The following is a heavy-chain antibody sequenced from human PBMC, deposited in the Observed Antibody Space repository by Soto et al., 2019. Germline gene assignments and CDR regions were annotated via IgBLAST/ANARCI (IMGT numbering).Heavy chain of an antibody. Sequence: EVQLVESGGGLVKPGGSLRLSCAASGFTFSSYSMNWVRQAPGKGLEWVSSISSSSSYIYYADSVKGRFTISRDNAKNSLYLQMNRLRAEDTAVYYCARRYTPSNYRDGFYFDYWGQVTLVTVSS. V-gene: IGHV3-21*01. CDR3: ARRYTPSNYRDGFYFDY. J-gene: IGHJ4*02. CDR1: GFTFSSYS. D-gene: IGHD4-17*01. CDR2: ISSSSSYI.